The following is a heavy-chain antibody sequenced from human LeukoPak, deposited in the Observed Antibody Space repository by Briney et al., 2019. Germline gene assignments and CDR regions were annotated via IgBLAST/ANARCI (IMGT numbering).Heavy chain of an antibody. CDR2: IQYSRTT. D-gene: IGHD5-12*01. J-gene: IGHJ4*02. Sequence: SETLSLTCTVSGGSISSGSHNWGWFRLSPGKGLEWIGSIQYSRTTYHNPSLNSRVTISEVTSKNRFSLQPNSVPAADTAVYYCARHDGRGGATMGALDSWGQGSLVTVSS. CDR3: ARHDGRGGATMGALDS. V-gene: IGHV4-39*01. CDR1: GGSISSGSHN.